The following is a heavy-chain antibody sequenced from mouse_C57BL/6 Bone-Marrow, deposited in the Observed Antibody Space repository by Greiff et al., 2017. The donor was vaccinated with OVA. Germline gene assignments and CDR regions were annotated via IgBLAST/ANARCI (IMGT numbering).Heavy chain of an antibody. V-gene: IGHV1-78*01. CDR2: IYPRDGST. J-gene: IGHJ3*01. D-gene: IGHD1-1*01. CDR3: AREGGHYYGSSYEWFAY. CDR1: GYTFTDHT. Sequence: VQVVESDAELVKPGASVKISCKVSGYTFTDHTIHWMKQRPEQGLEWIGYIYPRDGSTKYNEKFKGKATLTADKSSSTAYMQLNSLTSEDSAVYFCAREGGHYYGSSYEWFAYWGQGTLVTVSA.